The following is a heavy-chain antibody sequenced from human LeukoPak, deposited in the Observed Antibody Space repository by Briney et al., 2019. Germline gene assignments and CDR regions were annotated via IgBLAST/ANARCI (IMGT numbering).Heavy chain of an antibody. D-gene: IGHD2-2*01. J-gene: IGHJ4*02. CDR2: IYHSGST. Sequence: SGTLSLTCAVSGGSISSSNWWSWVRQPPGKGLEWIGEIYHSGSTYYNPSLKSRVTISVDTSKNQSSLKLSSVTAADTAVYYCARHRVVCSSASRHGQYYFDHWGQGTLVTVS. V-gene: IGHV4-4*02. CDR1: GGSISSSNW. CDR3: ARHRVVCSSASRHGQYYFDH.